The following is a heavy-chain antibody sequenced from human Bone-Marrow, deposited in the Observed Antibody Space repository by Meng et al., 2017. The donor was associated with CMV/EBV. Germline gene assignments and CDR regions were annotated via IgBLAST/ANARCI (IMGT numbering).Heavy chain of an antibody. Sequence: GGSLRLSCAASGFTFSGSAMHWVRQASGKGLEWVGRIRSKANSYATAYAASVKGRFTISRDDSKNTAYLQMNSLKTEDTAVYYCTRRSADAFDIWGQGTMVTVSS. J-gene: IGHJ3*02. V-gene: IGHV3-73*01. CDR3: TRRSADAFDI. CDR2: IRSKANSYAT. CDR1: GFTFSGSA.